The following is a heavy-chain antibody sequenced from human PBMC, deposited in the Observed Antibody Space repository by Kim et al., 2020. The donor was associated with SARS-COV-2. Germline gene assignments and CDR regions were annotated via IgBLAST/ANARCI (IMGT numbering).Heavy chain of an antibody. D-gene: IGHD6-6*01. CDR1: GGSISSYY. V-gene: IGHV4-59*08. CDR2: IYYSGST. J-gene: IGHJ5*02. Sequence: SETLSLTCTVSGGSISSYYWSWIRQPPGKGLEWIGYIYYSGSTNYNPSLKSRVTISVDTSKNQFSLKLSSVTAADTAVYYCARHSSSSSVGNWFDPWGQGTLVTVSS. CDR3: ARHSSSSSVGNWFDP.